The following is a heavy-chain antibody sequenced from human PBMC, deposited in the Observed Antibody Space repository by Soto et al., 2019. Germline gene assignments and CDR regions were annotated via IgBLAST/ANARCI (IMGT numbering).Heavy chain of an antibody. CDR2: ISSSSSTI. Sequence: PGGSLRLSCAASGFTFSSYSMNWVRQAPGKGLEWVSYISSSSSTIYYADSVKGRFTISRDNAKNSLYLQMNSLRDEDTAVYYCARDGDGFGETYYYYGMDVWGQGTTVTVSS. D-gene: IGHD3-10*01. J-gene: IGHJ6*02. CDR3: ARDGDGFGETYYYYGMDV. V-gene: IGHV3-48*02. CDR1: GFTFSSYS.